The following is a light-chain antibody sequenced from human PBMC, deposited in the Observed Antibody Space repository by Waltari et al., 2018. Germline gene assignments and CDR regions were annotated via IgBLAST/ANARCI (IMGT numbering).Light chain of an antibody. V-gene: IGLV2-14*03. CDR1: SSDVGRYNF. Sequence: QSALTQPASVSGSPGQSITISCTGSSSDVGRYNFVSWYHQHPGKAPKLMIFDVTDRPSGVSDLFSGSKSGNTASLTISGLQPEDEADYYCSSHTTSSTLVFGGGTRVTVL. CDR3: SSHTTSSTLV. J-gene: IGLJ2*01. CDR2: DVT.